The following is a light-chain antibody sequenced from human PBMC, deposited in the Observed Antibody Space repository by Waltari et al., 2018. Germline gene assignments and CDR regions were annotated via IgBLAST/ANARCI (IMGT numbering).Light chain of an antibody. J-gene: IGLJ2*01. CDR1: SNDVGNYNL. CDR2: EVT. CDR3: CSYAGSTTSLV. Sequence: QSALTQPASVSGFPGQSITIPCTGTSNDVGNYNLVSWYQQHPGKAPKLMIYEVTKRPSGVSNRFSGSKSGNTASLTISGLQADDEADYHCCSYAGSTTSLVFGGGTKLTVL. V-gene: IGLV2-23*02.